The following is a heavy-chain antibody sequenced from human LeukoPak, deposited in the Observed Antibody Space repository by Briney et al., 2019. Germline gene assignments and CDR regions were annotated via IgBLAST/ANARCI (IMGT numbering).Heavy chain of an antibody. D-gene: IGHD6-13*01. CDR2: INHSGST. J-gene: IGHJ4*02. Sequence: SETLSLTCAVYDGSFSGYYWSWIRQPPGKGLEWIGEINHSGSTNYNPSLKSRVTISLDTSKNHFSLKLSSVTAADTAVYYCAGQTFLAAAGLFFDYWGQGTLVTVSS. CDR3: AGQTFLAAAGLFFDY. CDR1: DGSFSGYY. V-gene: IGHV4-34*01.